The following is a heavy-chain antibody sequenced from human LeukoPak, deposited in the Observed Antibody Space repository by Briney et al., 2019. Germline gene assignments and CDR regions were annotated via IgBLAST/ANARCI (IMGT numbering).Heavy chain of an antibody. J-gene: IGHJ5*02. V-gene: IGHV4-34*01. CDR2: INHSGSA. D-gene: IGHD6-13*01. CDR1: GGSFSGYY. Sequence: SETLSLTCAVYGGSFSGYYWTWIRQPPGKGLEWIGEINHSGSANYNPSLKSRVTISVDASKRQFSLRLSSVTAADTAVYYCARLTYSNNWYFRRGLDNWFDPWGQGTLVTVSS. CDR3: ARLTYSNNWYFRRGLDNWFDP.